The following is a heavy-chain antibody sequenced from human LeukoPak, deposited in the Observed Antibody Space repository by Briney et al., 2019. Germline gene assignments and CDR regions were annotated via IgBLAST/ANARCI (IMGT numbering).Heavy chain of an antibody. CDR1: GGSISSSSYY. J-gene: IGHJ6*02. CDR2: IYYSGST. Sequence: PSETLSLTCTVSGGSISSSSYYWGWIRQPPGKGLEWIGSIYYSGSTYYNPSLKSRVTISVDTSKNQFSLKLSSVTAADTAVYYCARDGVIAVAGTPYYYYYGMDVWGQGTTVTVSS. CDR3: ARDGVIAVAGTPYYYYYGMDV. D-gene: IGHD6-19*01. V-gene: IGHV4-39*07.